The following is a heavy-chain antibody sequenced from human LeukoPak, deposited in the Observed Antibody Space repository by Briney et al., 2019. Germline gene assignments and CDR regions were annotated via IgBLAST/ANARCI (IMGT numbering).Heavy chain of an antibody. J-gene: IGHJ4*02. CDR3: TGSYSSSWYDY. Sequence: GGSLRLSCAASGFTFSNAWMSWVRQAPGKGLEWVGRIKSKTDGGTTDYAAPVKGRFTISRDDSKNTLYLQMNSLKTEDTAVYHCTGSYSSSWYDYWGQGTLVAVSS. CDR2: IKSKTDGGTT. V-gene: IGHV3-15*01. D-gene: IGHD6-13*01. CDR1: GFTFSNAW.